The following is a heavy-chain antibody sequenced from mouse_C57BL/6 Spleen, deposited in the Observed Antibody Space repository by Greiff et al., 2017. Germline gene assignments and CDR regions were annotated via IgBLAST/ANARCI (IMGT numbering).Heavy chain of an antibody. CDR1: GYTFTSYW. J-gene: IGHJ4*01. Sequence: QVQLQQSGAELVKPGASVKMSCKASGYTFTSYWITWVKQRPGQGLEWIGDIYPGSGSTNYNEKFKSKATLTVDTSSSTAYMQLSSLTSEDSAVYYCARRRTYDYDAMDYWGQGTSVTVSS. CDR3: ARRRTYDYDAMDY. V-gene: IGHV1-55*01. CDR2: IYPGSGST. D-gene: IGHD6-5*01.